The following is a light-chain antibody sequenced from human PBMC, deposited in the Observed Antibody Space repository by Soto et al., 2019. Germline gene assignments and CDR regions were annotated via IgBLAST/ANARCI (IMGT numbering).Light chain of an antibody. CDR2: AAS. J-gene: IGKJ1*01. CDR3: QQYNSYSPWT. Sequence: DIQLTQPPSSLSASVADRVTITCRSSQTISSHLNWYQQKPGKAPNLLVYAASSLQSGVPSRFTGSGSGTDFTLTISSLQPDDFATYYCQQYNSYSPWTFGQGTKV. V-gene: IGKV1-39*01. CDR1: QTISSH.